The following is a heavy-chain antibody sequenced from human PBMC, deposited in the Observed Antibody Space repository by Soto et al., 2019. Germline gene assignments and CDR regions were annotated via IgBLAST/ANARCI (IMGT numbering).Heavy chain of an antibody. D-gene: IGHD3-9*01. V-gene: IGHV4-61*01. CDR1: GGSVSSGSYY. Sequence: SETLSLTCTVSGGSVSSGSYYWSWIRQPPGKGLEWIGYIYYSGSTDYNPSLKSRVTISVDTSKNQFSLKLSSVTAADTAVYYCARDYYDILTGYYAFEIWGQGTMVTVSS. J-gene: IGHJ3*02. CDR3: ARDYYDILTGYYAFEI. CDR2: IYYSGST.